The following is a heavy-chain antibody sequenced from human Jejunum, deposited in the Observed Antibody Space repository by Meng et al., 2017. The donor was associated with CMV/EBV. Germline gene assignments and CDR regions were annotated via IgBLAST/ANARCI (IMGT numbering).Heavy chain of an antibody. V-gene: IGHV3-74*01. Sequence: SGLNISDEGMKWGQEEEGKGEVWDKRIKGDGSSRKNEETVRGQITLSRDNAKNIVYLQMHDLGAEDTGVYYCAREIGVAAAAESWGRGTRVTVSS. CDR2: IKGDGSSR. CDR1: GLNISDEG. J-gene: IGHJ1*01. D-gene: IGHD2-15*01. CDR3: AREIGVAAAAES.